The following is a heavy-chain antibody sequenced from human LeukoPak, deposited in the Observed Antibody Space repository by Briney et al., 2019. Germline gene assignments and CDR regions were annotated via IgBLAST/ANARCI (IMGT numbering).Heavy chain of an antibody. D-gene: IGHD1-26*01. V-gene: IGHV3-21*01. J-gene: IGHJ3*02. CDR2: ISSSSSYI. CDR1: GFTFSSYS. Sequence: PGGSLRLSCAASGFTFSSYSMTWVRQAPGKGLEWVSSISSSSSYIYYADSVKGRFTISRDNAKNSLYLQMNSLRAEDTAVYYCARDQVEGVGATVAFDIWGQGTMVTVSS. CDR3: ARDQVEGVGATVAFDI.